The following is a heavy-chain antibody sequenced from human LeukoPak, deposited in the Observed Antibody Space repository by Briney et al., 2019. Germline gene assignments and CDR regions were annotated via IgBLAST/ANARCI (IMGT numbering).Heavy chain of an antibody. V-gene: IGHV3-23*01. J-gene: IGHJ4*02. Sequence: GGSLRLSCAASGFTFSSYAMSWVRQAPGKGLEWVSVISGSGGSTYYADSVKGRFTISRDNSKNTLYLQVNSLRAEDTAVYYCAKDPKYSNNWYYFDYWGQGTLVTVSS. CDR3: AKDPKYSNNWYYFDY. CDR1: GFTFSSYA. CDR2: ISGSGGST. D-gene: IGHD6-13*01.